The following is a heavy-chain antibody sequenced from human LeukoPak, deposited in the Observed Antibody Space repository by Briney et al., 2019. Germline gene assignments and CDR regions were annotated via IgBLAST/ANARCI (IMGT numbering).Heavy chain of an antibody. CDR1: GFTLSDYY. CDR3: ARDEYIHGDLTNFDS. Sequence: GGSLLLSCAASGFTLSDYYMSWIRPAPGKGLEWVLYISSSGSMISDADSVKGRFTISRDNAKKSLYLQMNSLRAEDTAVYYCARDEYIHGDLTNFDSWGQGTLVIVSS. J-gene: IGHJ4*02. CDR2: ISSSGSMI. D-gene: IGHD4-17*01. V-gene: IGHV3-11*04.